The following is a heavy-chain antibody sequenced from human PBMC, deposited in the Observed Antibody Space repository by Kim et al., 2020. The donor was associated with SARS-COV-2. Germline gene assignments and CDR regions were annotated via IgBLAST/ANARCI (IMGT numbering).Heavy chain of an antibody. CDR3: ARYSSSWYDGLSNWYFDL. Sequence: GGSLRLSCAASGFTFDDYAMHWVRQAPGKGLEWVSGISWNSGSIGYADSVKGRFTISRDNAKNSLYLQLNSLRAEDTALYYCARYSSSWYDGLSNWYFDLWGRGTLVTVSS. CDR1: GFTFDDYA. V-gene: IGHV3-9*01. CDR2: ISWNSGSI. J-gene: IGHJ2*01. D-gene: IGHD6-13*01.